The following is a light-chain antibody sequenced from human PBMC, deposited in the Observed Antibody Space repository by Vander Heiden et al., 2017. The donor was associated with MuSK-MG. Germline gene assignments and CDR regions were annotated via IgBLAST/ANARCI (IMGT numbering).Light chain of an antibody. CDR2: STS. J-gene: IGKJ1*01. CDR3: KQGYRYPRA. CDR1: LSISRY. Sequence: DFQMTQSPSSLAASVGDRVTIPCRSRLSISRYLNWYLQKPGKSPKLLIYSTSTLQSGVPARFSGRGTGTDFTLNISSLQAEDFATYYCKQGYRYPRAFGQGTKVEVK. V-gene: IGKV1-39*01.